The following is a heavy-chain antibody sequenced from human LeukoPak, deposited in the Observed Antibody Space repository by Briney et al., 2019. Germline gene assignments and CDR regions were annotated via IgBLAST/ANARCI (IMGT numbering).Heavy chain of an antibody. CDR1: GGTFSSYA. Sequence: GASVKVSCKASGGTFSSYAISWVRQAPGQGLEWMGGIIPIFGTANYAQKFQGRVTITTDESTSTAYMELSSLRSEDTAVYYCATLIGGYFWSGYLGYWGQGTLVTVSS. J-gene: IGHJ4*02. V-gene: IGHV1-69*05. D-gene: IGHD3-3*01. CDR2: IIPIFGTA. CDR3: ATLIGGYFWSGYLGY.